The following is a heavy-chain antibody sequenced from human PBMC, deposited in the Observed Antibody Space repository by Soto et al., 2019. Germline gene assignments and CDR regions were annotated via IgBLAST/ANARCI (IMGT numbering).Heavy chain of an antibody. CDR3: AKARYSSGWLPFDY. CDR2: ISGSGGST. V-gene: IGHV3-23*01. Sequence: EVQLLESGGGLVQPGGSLRLSCAASGFTFSSYATSWVRQAPGKGPEWVSAISGSGGSTYYADSVKGRFTISRDNSKNTLYLQMNSLRAEDTAIYYCAKARYSSGWLPFDYWGQGTLVTASS. CDR1: GFTFSSYA. J-gene: IGHJ4*02. D-gene: IGHD6-19*01.